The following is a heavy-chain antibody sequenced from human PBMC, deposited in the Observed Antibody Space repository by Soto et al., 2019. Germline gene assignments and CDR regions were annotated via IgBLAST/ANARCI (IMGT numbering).Heavy chain of an antibody. CDR2: ISGSGSTI. CDR3: ARGPRGYSYGYYYYGMDV. J-gene: IGHJ6*02. CDR1: GFTFSSYA. D-gene: IGHD5-18*01. Sequence: EVQLLESGGGLVQPGGSLRLSCAASGFTFSSYAMSWVRQAPGKGLEWVSAISGSGSTIYYADSVKGRFTISRDNAKNSLYLQMNSLRAEDTAVYYCARGPRGYSYGYYYYGMDVWGQGTTVTVSS. V-gene: IGHV3-23*01.